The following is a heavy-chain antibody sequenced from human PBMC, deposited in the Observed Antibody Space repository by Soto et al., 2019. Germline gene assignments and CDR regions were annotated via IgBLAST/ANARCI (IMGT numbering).Heavy chain of an antibody. Sequence: ASVKVSSKASRYAYTCINIHCVRQAPGQRLEWMGWINAGNGNTKYSQKFQGRVTFTRDTSANTAYMELSSLISEDTAVYYCARPKDYDDCLDLWGQGTLVTVS. CDR3: ARPKDYDDCLDL. CDR1: RYAYTCIN. V-gene: IGHV1-3*01. D-gene: IGHD3-22*01. CDR2: INAGNGNT. J-gene: IGHJ4*02.